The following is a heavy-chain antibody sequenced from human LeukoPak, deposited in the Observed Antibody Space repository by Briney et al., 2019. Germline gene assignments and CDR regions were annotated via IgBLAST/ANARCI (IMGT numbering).Heavy chain of an antibody. Sequence: GGSLRLSCAASGFTFSSYAMSWVRQAPGKGLEWVSAISGSGGSTYYADSVKGRFTISRDNSKNTLYLQMNSLRAEDTAVYYCAKGGEVIGDTAMVLTYWGQGTLVTVSS. CDR1: GFTFSSYA. CDR2: ISGSGGST. V-gene: IGHV3-23*01. D-gene: IGHD5-18*01. CDR3: AKGGEVIGDTAMVLTY. J-gene: IGHJ4*02.